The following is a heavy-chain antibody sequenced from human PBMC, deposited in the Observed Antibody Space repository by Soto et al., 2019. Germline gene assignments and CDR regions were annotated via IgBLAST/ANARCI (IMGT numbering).Heavy chain of an antibody. J-gene: IGHJ2*01. CDR3: ARLRCWYFDL. CDR2: IWYDGSKR. Sequence: QVQLVESGGGVVQPGRSLRLSCAASGFTFSSYGMHWVRQAPGKGLEWVAVIWYDGSKRYYADSVKGRFTISRDNSKNTLYVQMNSLRAEDTAVDYCARLRCWYFDLWGRGTLVTVSS. CDR1: GFTFSSYG. V-gene: IGHV3-33*01.